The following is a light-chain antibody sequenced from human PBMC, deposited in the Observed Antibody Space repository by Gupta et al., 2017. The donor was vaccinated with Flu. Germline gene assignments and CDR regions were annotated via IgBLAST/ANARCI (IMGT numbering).Light chain of an antibody. CDR3: SSYTSTNTFYV. V-gene: IGLV2-14*01. J-gene: IGLJ1*01. CDR1: SSDVGGSNH. CDR2: DVT. Sequence: QSALTQPASVSGSPGQSITISCTGTSSDVGGSNHVSWYQQHPGKAPKLIIYDVTNRPSGVSSRFSGSKSGNTASLTISGLEAEDESDYFCSSYTSTNTFYVFGTGTKVTVL.